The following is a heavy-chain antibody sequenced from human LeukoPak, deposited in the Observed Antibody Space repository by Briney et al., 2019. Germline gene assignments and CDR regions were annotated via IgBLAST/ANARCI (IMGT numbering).Heavy chain of an antibody. CDR1: GGSFSGYY. V-gene: IGHV4-34*01. CDR3: ARTRYYYNSRSYGAPYYFDY. J-gene: IGHJ4*02. CDR2: INHSGST. Sequence: SETLSLTCAVYGGSFSGYYWSWIRQPPGKGLEWIGEINHSGSTNYNPSLKSRVTISVDTSRNQFSLKLSSVTAADTAVYYCARTRYYYNSRSYGAPYYFDYWGQGTLVTVSS. D-gene: IGHD3-10*01.